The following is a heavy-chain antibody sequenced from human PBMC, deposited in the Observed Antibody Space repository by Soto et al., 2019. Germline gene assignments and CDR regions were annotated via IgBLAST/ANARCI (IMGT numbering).Heavy chain of an antibody. D-gene: IGHD4-17*01. V-gene: IGHV3-33*01. J-gene: IGHJ4*02. Sequence: PGGSLRLSCAASGFTFSSYGMHWVRQAPGKGLEWVAVIWYDGSNKYYADSVKGRFTISRDNSKNTLYLQMNSLRAEDTAVYYCARDYGGNPPDGTAYWGQGTLVTVSS. CDR2: IWYDGSNK. CDR3: ARDYGGNPPDGTAY. CDR1: GFTFSSYG.